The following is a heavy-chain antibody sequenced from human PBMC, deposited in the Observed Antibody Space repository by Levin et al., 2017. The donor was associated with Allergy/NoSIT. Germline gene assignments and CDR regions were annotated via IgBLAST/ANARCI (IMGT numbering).Heavy chain of an antibody. Sequence: GGSLRLSCAASGFTFSSYAMSWVRQAPGKGLEWVSAISGSGGSTYYADSVKGRFTISRDNSKNTLYLQMNSLRAEDTAVYYCADIAVAGTGYYYYGMDVWGQGTTVTVSS. V-gene: IGHV3-23*01. CDR3: ADIAVAGTGYYYYGMDV. CDR1: GFTFSSYA. J-gene: IGHJ6*02. CDR2: ISGSGGST. D-gene: IGHD6-19*01.